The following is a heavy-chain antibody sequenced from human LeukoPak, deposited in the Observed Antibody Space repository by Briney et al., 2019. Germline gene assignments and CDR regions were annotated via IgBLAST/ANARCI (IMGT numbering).Heavy chain of an antibody. J-gene: IGHJ4*02. CDR3: ATPGPIGSGSYYTLGY. Sequence: GGSLRLSCAASGFTFSSYGMHWVRQAPDKGLEWVAFIRYDGSNKYYADSVKGRFTISRDNSKNTLYLQMNSLRAEDTAVYYCATPGPIGSGSYYTLGYWGQGTLVTVSS. CDR1: GFTFSSYG. D-gene: IGHD3-10*01. V-gene: IGHV3-30*02. CDR2: IRYDGSNK.